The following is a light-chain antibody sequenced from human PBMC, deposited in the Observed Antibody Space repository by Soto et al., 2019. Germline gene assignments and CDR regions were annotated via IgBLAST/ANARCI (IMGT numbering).Light chain of an antibody. J-gene: IGKJ1*01. CDR1: RSIGGW. CDR2: DAP. Sequence: DIQMTHFPSPRPHSVGDGSPFPCRPSRSIGGWLAWYQQKPGKAPKPLIYDAPSLESGVPSRFSGSGSGTEFTLTISSLQPDDFATYYCQQYNSYSWTFGQGTKVEIK. CDR3: QQYNSYSWT. V-gene: IGKV1-5*01.